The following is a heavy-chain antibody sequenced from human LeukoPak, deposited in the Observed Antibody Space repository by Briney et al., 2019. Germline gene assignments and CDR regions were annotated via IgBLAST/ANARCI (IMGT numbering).Heavy chain of an antibody. Sequence: GGSLRLSCAASGFTFSSYWMSWVRQAPGKWLEWVANIKQDGSEKYYVDSVKGRFTISRDNAKNSLYLHVDSLRVEDTAVYYCARWGGGFDYWGQGTLVTVSS. CDR1: GFTFSSYW. D-gene: IGHD3-16*01. V-gene: IGHV3-7*04. CDR3: ARWGGGFDY. J-gene: IGHJ4*02. CDR2: IKQDGSEK.